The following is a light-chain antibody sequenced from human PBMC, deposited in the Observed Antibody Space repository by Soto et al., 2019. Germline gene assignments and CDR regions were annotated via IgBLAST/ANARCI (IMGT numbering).Light chain of an antibody. V-gene: IGKV1-9*01. CDR1: QGISSY. CDR2: AAS. Sequence: DIPLTQSPSFLSASVGDRVTITCRASQGISSYLAWYQQKPGEAPKLLIYAASTLQSGVPSRFSGSGSGTEFTLTISSLQPEDFATYYCQQLNSYPRTFGQGTKVEIK. J-gene: IGKJ1*01. CDR3: QQLNSYPRT.